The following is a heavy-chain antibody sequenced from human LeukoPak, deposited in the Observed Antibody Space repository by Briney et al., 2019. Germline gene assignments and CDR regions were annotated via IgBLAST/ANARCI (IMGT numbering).Heavy chain of an antibody. CDR1: GFTFSDYY. CDR2: ISSSGSTI. V-gene: IGHV3-11*04. Sequence: SGGSLRLSCAASGFTFSDYYMSWIRQAPGKWLEWVSYISSSGSTIYYADSVKGRFTISRDNAKNSLYLQMNSLRAEDTAVYYCASLTTGTPSYFDYWGQGTLVTVSS. CDR3: ASLTTGTPSYFDY. J-gene: IGHJ4*02. D-gene: IGHD1-1*01.